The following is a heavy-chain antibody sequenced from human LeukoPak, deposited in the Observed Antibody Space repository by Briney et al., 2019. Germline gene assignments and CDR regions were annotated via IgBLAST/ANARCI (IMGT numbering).Heavy chain of an antibody. V-gene: IGHV3-20*01. J-gene: IGHJ6*02. CDR3: ARGLYYDFWSGYYIDYYGMDV. D-gene: IGHD3-3*01. CDR2: INWNGGST. Sequence: GGSLRLSCAASGFTFDDYGMSWVRQAPGKGLEWVSGINWNGGSTGYADSVKGRFTISRDNAKNSLYLQMNSLRAEDTALYHCARGLYYDFWSGYYIDYYGMDVWGQGTTVTVSS. CDR1: GFTFDDYG.